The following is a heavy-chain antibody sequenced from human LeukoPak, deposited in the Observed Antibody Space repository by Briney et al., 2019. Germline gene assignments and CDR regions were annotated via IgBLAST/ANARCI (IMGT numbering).Heavy chain of an antibody. J-gene: IGHJ4*02. Sequence: SETLSLTCTVSGGSISSYYWSWIRQPPGKGLEWIGYGFHSGSTNYNPSLKSRVTISVDTSKNQFSLKLSSVTAADAAVYYCARRYYDSSGYYYFDYWGQGTLVTVSS. CDR3: ARRYYDSSGYYYFDY. CDR2: GFHSGST. CDR1: GGSISSYY. V-gene: IGHV4-59*01. D-gene: IGHD3-22*01.